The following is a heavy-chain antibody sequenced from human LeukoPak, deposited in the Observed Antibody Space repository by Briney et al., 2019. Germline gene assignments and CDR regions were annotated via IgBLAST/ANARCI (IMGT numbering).Heavy chain of an antibody. J-gene: IGHJ4*02. V-gene: IGHV3-30-3*01. CDR3: ARALLMSGDSSGGLEY. Sequence: PGGSLRLSCAASGFTFSIYAMQWVRQAPGKGLEWAAVISYDGNNKYYADSVKGRFTISRDNSKKTLYLQMNSLRAEDTAVYYCARALLMSGDSSGGLEYWGQGTLVTVSS. D-gene: IGHD6-19*01. CDR2: ISYDGNNK. CDR1: GFTFSIYA.